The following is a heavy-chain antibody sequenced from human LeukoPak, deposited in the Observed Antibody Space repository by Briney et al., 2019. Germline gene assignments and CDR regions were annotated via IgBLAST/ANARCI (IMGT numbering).Heavy chain of an antibody. D-gene: IGHD4-23*01. V-gene: IGHV3-74*01. CDR3: ARDPDYGGLIYYYMDV. Sequence: GGSLRLSCAASGFTFSSYWMHWVRQAPGKGLVWVSGINSDGSSTSYADSVKGRFTISRDNAKNTLYLQMNSLRAEDTAVYYCARDPDYGGLIYYYMDVWGKGTTVTIS. CDR1: GFTFSSYW. CDR2: INSDGSST. J-gene: IGHJ6*03.